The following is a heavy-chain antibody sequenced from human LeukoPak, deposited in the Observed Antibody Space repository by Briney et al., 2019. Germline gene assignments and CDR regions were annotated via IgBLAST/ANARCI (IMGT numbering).Heavy chain of an antibody. CDR3: ASRSLVDPSAFDI. CDR1: AFTFSSYS. D-gene: IGHD2-21*01. J-gene: IGHJ3*02. CDR2: IYSGGST. V-gene: IGHV3-53*01. Sequence: PGGSLRLSCAASAFTFSSYSMNWVRQAPGKGLEWVSVIYSGGSTYYADSVKGRFTISRDNSKNTLYLQMNSLRAEDTAVYYCASRSLVDPSAFDIWGQGTMVTVSS.